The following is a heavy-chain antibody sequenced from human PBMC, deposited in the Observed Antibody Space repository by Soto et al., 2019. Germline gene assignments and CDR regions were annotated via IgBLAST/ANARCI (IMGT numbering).Heavy chain of an antibody. V-gene: IGHV3-48*03. CDR1: EFTFSSYE. Sequence: LILSCVASEFTFSSYEMNWVRQAPGKGLECVSYISSSGSTIYYSDSVKGRFTISRDNAKKSLYLQMNSLRAEDTAVYYCVRFGGAAAGPGDYWGQGTLVTVSS. CDR3: VRFGGAAAGPGDY. CDR2: ISSSGSTI. D-gene: IGHD6-13*01. J-gene: IGHJ4*02.